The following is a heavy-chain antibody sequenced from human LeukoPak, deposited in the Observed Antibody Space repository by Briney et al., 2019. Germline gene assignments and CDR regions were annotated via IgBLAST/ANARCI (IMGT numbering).Heavy chain of an antibody. V-gene: IGHV4-61*02. D-gene: IGHD6-6*01. J-gene: IGHJ4*02. CDR3: ARVYSSWYLDY. CDR2: IYTSGST. CDR1: GGSISSGSYY. Sequence: PSETLSLTCTVSGGSISSGSYYWSWIRQPAGKGLEWIGRIYTSGSTNYNPSLKSRVTISVDTSKNQFSLKLSSVTAADTAVYYCARVYSSWYLDYWGQGALVTVSS.